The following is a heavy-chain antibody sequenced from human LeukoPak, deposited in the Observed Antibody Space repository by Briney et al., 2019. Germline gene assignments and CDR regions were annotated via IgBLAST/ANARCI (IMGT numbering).Heavy chain of an antibody. V-gene: IGHV3-23*01. CDR1: GFPFSDFS. CDR2: TNSGGTST. J-gene: IGHJ4*02. CDR3: AKQSYTRSLGE. D-gene: IGHD1-14*01. Sequence: GGSLRLSCATSGFPFSDFSMSWVRQAPGKGLGWISTTNSGGTSTFYAVSVKGWFTISRANSKNSMYQQMSCQRVEDTAVYYCAKQSYTRSLGEGGPGTLVSVSS.